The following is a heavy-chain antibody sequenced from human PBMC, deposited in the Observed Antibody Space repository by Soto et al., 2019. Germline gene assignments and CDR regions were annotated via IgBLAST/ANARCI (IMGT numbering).Heavy chain of an antibody. Sequence: PGESLKISCKGSEYSFTSYWISWVRQMPGKGLEWMGRIDPSDSYTNYSPSFQGHVTISADKSISTAYLQWSSLKASDTAMYYCARCVGKVRGVCYYGLDVWGQGTTATVSS. V-gene: IGHV5-10-1*01. CDR1: EYSFTSYW. D-gene: IGHD3-10*01. CDR2: IDPSDSYT. J-gene: IGHJ6*02. CDR3: ARCVGKVRGVCYYGLDV.